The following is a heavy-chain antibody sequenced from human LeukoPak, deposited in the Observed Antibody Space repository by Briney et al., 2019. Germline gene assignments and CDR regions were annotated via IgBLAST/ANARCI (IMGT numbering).Heavy chain of an antibody. Sequence: GGSLRLSCAASGFTFSSYSMNWVRQAPGKGLEWVSSISSSSSYIYYADSVKGRFTISRDNAKNSLYLQMNSLRAEDTAVYYCARDMYEMVRGVINYYYYYMDVWGKGTTVTISS. V-gene: IGHV3-21*01. D-gene: IGHD3-10*01. J-gene: IGHJ6*03. CDR2: ISSSSSYI. CDR1: GFTFSSYS. CDR3: ARDMYEMVRGVINYYYYYMDV.